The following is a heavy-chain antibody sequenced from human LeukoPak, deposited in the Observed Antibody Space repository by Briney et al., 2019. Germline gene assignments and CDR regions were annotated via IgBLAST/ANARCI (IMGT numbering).Heavy chain of an antibody. D-gene: IGHD3-9*01. CDR1: GYTFTGYY. CDR3: AREGRYFDWLLYDSGAFDI. V-gene: IGHV1-2*02. J-gene: IGHJ3*02. Sequence: GASVKVSCKASGYTFTGYYMHWVRQAPGQGLEWMGWINPNSGGTNYAQKFQGRVTMTRDTSISTAYMELSRLRSDDTAVYYCAREGRYFDWLLYDSGAFDIWGQGTMVTVSS. CDR2: INPNSGGT.